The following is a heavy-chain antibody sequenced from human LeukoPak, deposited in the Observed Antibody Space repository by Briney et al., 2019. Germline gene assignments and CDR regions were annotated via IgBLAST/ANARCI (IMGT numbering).Heavy chain of an antibody. CDR1: GFTFDDYG. V-gene: IGHV3-20*04. D-gene: IGHD4-23*01. CDR3: ARDQSSGYGGNSGY. CDR2: INWNGGST. Sequence: GGSLRLSCAASGFTFDDYGMSWGRQAPGKGLEWVSGINWNGGSTGYADSVKGRFTISRDNAKSSLYLQMNSLRAEDTALYYCARDQSSGYGGNSGYWGQGTLVTVSS. J-gene: IGHJ4*02.